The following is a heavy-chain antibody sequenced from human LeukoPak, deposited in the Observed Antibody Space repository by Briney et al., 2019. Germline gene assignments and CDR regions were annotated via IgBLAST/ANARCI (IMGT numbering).Heavy chain of an antibody. CDR3: ARLDGNWNYFDY. CDR1: GGSISRYY. J-gene: IGHJ4*02. D-gene: IGHD1-20*01. CDR2: IHYSGST. V-gene: IGHV4-59*08. Sequence: PSETLSLTCTVSGGSISRYYWSWIRQPPGKGLEWIVYIHYSGSTNYNPSLKSRVTISMDTSKNQFTLKLTSVTAADTAVYYCARLDGNWNYFDYWGLGTLVTVSS.